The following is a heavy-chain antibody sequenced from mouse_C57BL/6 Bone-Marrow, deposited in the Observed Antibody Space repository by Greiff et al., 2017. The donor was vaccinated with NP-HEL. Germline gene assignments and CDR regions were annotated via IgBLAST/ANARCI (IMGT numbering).Heavy chain of an antibody. V-gene: IGHV3-6*01. J-gene: IGHJ3*01. Sequence: EVKLQQSGPGLVKPSQSLSLTCSVTGYSITSGYYWNWIRQFPGNKLEWMGYISYDGSNNYNPSLKNRITITRDTSKNQFFLKLNSVTTEDTATYYCARSGEIFLTTLVATEAYWGQGTLVTVSA. CDR1: GYSITSGYY. D-gene: IGHD1-1*01. CDR2: ISYDGSN. CDR3: ARSGEIFLTTLVATEAY.